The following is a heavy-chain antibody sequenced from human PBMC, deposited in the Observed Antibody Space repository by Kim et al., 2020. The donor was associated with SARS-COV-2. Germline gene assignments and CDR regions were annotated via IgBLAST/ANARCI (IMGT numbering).Heavy chain of an antibody. V-gene: IGHV2-70*01. J-gene: IGHJ4*02. CDR3: ARMSYSSGWYDQFDY. Sequence: TSLKTRLTISKDTSKNQVVLTMTNMDPVDTATYYCARMSYSSGWYDQFDYWGQGTLVTVSS. D-gene: IGHD6-19*01.